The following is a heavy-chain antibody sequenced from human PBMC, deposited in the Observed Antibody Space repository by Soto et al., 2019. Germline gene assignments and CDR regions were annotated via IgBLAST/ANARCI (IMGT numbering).Heavy chain of an antibody. CDR2: IYPGDSDT. D-gene: IGHD3-3*01. Sequence: GESLKISCKGSGYSFTSYWIGWVRQMPGKGLEWMGIIYPGDSDTRYSPSFQGQVTISADKSIRTAYLQWSSLKASDTAMYYCATSYYDFWSGYYRFDYWGQGTMVTVYS. V-gene: IGHV5-51*01. CDR1: GYSFTSYW. CDR3: ATSYYDFWSGYYRFDY. J-gene: IGHJ4*02.